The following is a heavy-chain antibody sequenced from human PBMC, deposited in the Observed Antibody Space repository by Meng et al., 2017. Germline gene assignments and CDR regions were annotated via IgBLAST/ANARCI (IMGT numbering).Heavy chain of an antibody. D-gene: IGHD5-24*01. CDR2: ISAYNGNT. Sequence: HVQLVRSGAEVMYPWLSWKVSCEASGYTCTRYSISLVRQAPGQGLELMGCISAYNGNTTYAQKLQGRVTMTKDTSTSTAYMELSSLRSDDTAGYYCARREIPRDGYRNWGQGTLVTVSS. CDR1: GYTCTRYS. J-gene: IGHJ4*02. CDR3: ARREIPRDGYRN. V-gene: IGHV1-18*01.